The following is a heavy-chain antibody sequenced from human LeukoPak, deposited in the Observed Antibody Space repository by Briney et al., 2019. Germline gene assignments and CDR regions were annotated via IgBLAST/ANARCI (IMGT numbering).Heavy chain of an antibody. Sequence: GGSLRLSCAASGFTFSSYWMSWVRQAPGEGLEWVANIKQDGSEKYYVDSVKGRFTISRDNAKNSLYLQMNSLRAKDTAVYYCARETPTEAYYYDSSGIPDYWGQGTLVTVSS. CDR2: IKQDGSEK. V-gene: IGHV3-7*01. CDR1: GFTFSSYW. J-gene: IGHJ4*02. CDR3: ARETPTEAYYYDSSGIPDY. D-gene: IGHD3-22*01.